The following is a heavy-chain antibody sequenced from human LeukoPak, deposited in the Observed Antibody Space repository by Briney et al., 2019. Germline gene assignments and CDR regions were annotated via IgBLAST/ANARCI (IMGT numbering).Heavy chain of an antibody. CDR3: GKYLQTAVGANDY. CDR2: FSGRGGAT. V-gene: IGHV3-23*01. CDR1: VFTFSSYP. D-gene: IGHD1-26*01. Sequence: GGSLRLSCAASVFTFSSYPMNGVRRAPGKELEWVSVFSGRGGATFYGDSVQGRFTISRDNSRDTLYLQMSSLRAEDTAVYYCGKYLQTAVGANDYWGQGTLVTVSS. J-gene: IGHJ4*02.